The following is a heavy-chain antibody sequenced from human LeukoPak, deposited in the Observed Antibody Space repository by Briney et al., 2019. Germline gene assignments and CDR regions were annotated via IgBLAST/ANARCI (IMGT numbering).Heavy chain of an antibody. CDR3: AREGYSSSWYYFDY. CDR1: GYTFTSYG. Sequence: ASVKVSCKASGYTFTSYGISWVRQAPGQGLERMGWISAYNGNTNYAQKLQGRVTMTTDTSTSTAYMELRSLRSDDTAVYYCAREGYSSSWYYFDYWGQGTLVTVSS. V-gene: IGHV1-18*01. J-gene: IGHJ4*02. CDR2: ISAYNGNT. D-gene: IGHD6-13*01.